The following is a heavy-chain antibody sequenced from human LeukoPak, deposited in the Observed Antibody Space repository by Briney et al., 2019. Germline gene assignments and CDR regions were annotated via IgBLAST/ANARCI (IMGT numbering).Heavy chain of an antibody. CDR2: IRSKAYGGTT. D-gene: IGHD3-9*01. Sequence: GGSLRLSCTASGFTFGDYAMSWVRQAPGKGLEWVGFIRSKAYGGTTEYAASVKGRFTISRDDSKSIAYLQMNNLKTEDTAVYYCTRVATYYDILTGHDYWGQGTLVTVSS. J-gene: IGHJ4*02. CDR3: TRVATYYDILTGHDY. V-gene: IGHV3-49*04. CDR1: GFTFGDYA.